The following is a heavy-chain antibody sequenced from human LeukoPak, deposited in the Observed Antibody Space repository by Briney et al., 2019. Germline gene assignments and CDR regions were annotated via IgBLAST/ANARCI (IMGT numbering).Heavy chain of an antibody. CDR3: ARGLVVAATPPYSYYGMDV. CDR1: GFTFSTYE. Sequence: GGSLRLSCAASGFTFSTYEMNWVRQAPGKGREGLSYISSIGSSIYSADSVKGRFTISRDNAKNSLYLQMNSLRAEDTAVYYCARGLVVAATPPYSYYGMDVWGKGTTVTVSS. CDR2: ISSIGSSI. V-gene: IGHV3-48*03. D-gene: IGHD2-15*01. J-gene: IGHJ6*04.